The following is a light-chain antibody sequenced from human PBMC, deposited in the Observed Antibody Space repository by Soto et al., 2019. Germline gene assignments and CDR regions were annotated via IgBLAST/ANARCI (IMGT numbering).Light chain of an antibody. CDR2: RNN. V-gene: IGLV1-47*01. CDR3: AAWDDSLSGFHVV. Sequence: QSVLPQPPSASGTPGQRVTISCSGSSSNIGSNYVYWYQQLPGTAPKLLIYRNNQRPSGVPDRFSGSKSGTSASLAISGLRSEDEADYYCAAWDDSLSGFHVVFGGGTKLTVL. CDR1: SSNIGSNY. J-gene: IGLJ2*01.